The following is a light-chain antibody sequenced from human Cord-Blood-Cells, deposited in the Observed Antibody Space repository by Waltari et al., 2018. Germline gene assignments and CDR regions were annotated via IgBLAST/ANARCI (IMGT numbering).Light chain of an antibody. CDR2: WAS. V-gene: IGKV4-1*01. CDR3: QQDYSTPYS. Sequence: DIVMTQSPDSLAVSLGERATINCKSSQSVLYSSNNKNYLAWYQQKPGQPPKMLIYWASTRESGVPDRFRRSWSGTDFTLPISSLQAEDVAVYYCQQDYSTPYSFGQGTKLEIK. J-gene: IGKJ2*03. CDR1: QSVLYSSNNKNY.